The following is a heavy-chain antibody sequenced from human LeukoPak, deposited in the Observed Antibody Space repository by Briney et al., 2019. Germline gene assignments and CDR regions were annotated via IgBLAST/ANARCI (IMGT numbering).Heavy chain of an antibody. CDR1: GGTVSSYA. D-gene: IGHD3-16*01. CDR3: ARGGSSTHNWFDP. V-gene: IGHV1-69*05. Sequence: GASVKVSCKASGGTVSSYAISWVRQAPGQGLEWMGGIIPIFGTANYAQKFQGRVTITTDESTSTAYMELSSLRSEDTAVYYCARGGSSTHNWFDPWGQGTLVTVSS. J-gene: IGHJ5*02. CDR2: IIPIFGTA.